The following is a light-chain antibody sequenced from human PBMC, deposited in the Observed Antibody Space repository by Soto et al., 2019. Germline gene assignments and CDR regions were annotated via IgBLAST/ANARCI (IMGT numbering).Light chain of an antibody. Sequence: QSALTQPASVSGSPGQSITISCTGTSSDVGGYNYVSWYQQHPGKAPKLMIYEVSNRPSGVSNRFSRSKSGNTASLTISGLQAEDEADYYCSSYTSNSTLVFGGGTKLTVL. J-gene: IGLJ2*01. CDR2: EVS. CDR1: SSDVGGYNY. V-gene: IGLV2-14*01. CDR3: SSYTSNSTLV.